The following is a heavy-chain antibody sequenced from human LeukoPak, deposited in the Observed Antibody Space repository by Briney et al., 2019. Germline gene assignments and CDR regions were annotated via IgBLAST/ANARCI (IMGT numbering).Heavy chain of an antibody. D-gene: IGHD5/OR15-5a*01. J-gene: IGHJ6*02. CDR2: IYYSGSI. CDR1: GDSISSYY. Sequence: SETLSLTCTVSGDSISSYYWSWIRQPPGKGLEWIGYIYYSGSIDYSPSLKSRVTISVDTSKNQFSLKVSSVTAADTAVYYCARHGPLYEYFYYNMDVWGQGTTVTVSS. V-gene: IGHV4-59*08. CDR3: ARHGPLYEYFYYNMDV.